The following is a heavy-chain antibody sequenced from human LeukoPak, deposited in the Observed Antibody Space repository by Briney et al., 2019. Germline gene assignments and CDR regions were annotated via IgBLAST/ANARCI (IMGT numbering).Heavy chain of an antibody. CDR2: INHSGST. V-gene: IGHV4-34*01. CDR3: ARGQDYGDYVGNWFDP. CDR1: GGSFSGYY. J-gene: IGHJ5*02. Sequence: SETLSLTCAVYGGSFSGYYWSWIRQPPGKGLEWIGEINHSGSTNYNPSLKSRVTISVDTSKNQFSLKLSSVTAADMAVYYCARGQDYGDYVGNWFDPWGQGTLVTVSS. D-gene: IGHD4-17*01.